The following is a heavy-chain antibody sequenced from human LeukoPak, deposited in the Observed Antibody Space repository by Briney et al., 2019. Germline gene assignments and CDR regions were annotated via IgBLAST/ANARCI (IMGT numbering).Heavy chain of an antibody. J-gene: IGHJ2*01. CDR3: AKDIGTGGTGWYFDL. V-gene: IGHV3-9*01. CDR2: INWSSVSI. D-gene: IGHD6-13*01. Sequence: PGRSLRLSCAASGFTLDDYVMHWVRQAPGKGLEWVSGINWSSVSIGYADSVKGRFTISRDNAKNSLYLQMNSLRAEDTALYYCAKDIGTGGTGWYFDLWGRGTLVTVSS. CDR1: GFTLDDYV.